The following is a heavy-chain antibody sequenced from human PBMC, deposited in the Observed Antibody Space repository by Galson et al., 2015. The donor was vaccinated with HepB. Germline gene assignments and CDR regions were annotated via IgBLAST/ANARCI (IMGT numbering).Heavy chain of an antibody. CDR2: INSRGST. J-gene: IGHJ4*02. D-gene: IGHD2-2*01. V-gene: IGHV4-59*12. Sequence: ETLSLTCTVSVVALSSYLWTWIRQPPGKGLEWVGYINSRGSTDYNPSLKSRVSISVDTSKKQFSLRLSSVTAADTAVYYCARERVGGDFDHWGQGTPVTVSS. CDR1: VVALSSYL. CDR3: ARERVGGDFDH.